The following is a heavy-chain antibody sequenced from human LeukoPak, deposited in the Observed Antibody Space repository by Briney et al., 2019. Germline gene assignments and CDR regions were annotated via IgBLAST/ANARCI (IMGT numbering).Heavy chain of an antibody. Sequence: GGSLRLSCAASGFTFSSYAMCWVRQAPGKGLKWVSFISGTGDSTYYADSVKGRLTISRDNSKNTLYLQMNSLRVEDTAVYYCAKDRPGSFDIWGQGTMVTVSS. J-gene: IGHJ3*02. CDR1: GFTFSSYA. CDR2: ISGTGDST. V-gene: IGHV3-23*01. CDR3: AKDRPGSFDI.